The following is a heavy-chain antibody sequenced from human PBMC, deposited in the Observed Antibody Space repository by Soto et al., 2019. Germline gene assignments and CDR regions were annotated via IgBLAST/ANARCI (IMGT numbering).Heavy chain of an antibody. CDR3: ARGPFTSEGFLEWLEN. CDR2: IIPIFGTA. CDR1: GGTFSSYA. V-gene: IGHV1-69*01. Sequence: QVQLVQSGAEVKKPGSSVKVSCKASGGTFSSYAISWVRQAPGHGHEWMGGIIPIFGTANYAQKFQGRVTITADESTSAAYVGLSSLRSEDTAVYYCARGPFTSEGFLEWLENWGQGTLVTVSS. D-gene: IGHD3-3*01. J-gene: IGHJ4*02.